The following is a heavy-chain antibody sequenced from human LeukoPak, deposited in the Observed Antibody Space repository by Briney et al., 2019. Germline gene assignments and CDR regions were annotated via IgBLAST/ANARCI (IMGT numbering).Heavy chain of an antibody. D-gene: IGHD6-19*01. CDR1: GYTFTSYG. J-gene: IGHJ5*02. CDR3: ATASEADGWSGP. CDR2: ISGHNGDT. Sequence: ASVKVSCKASGYTFTSYGISWVRQAPGQGLEWLGWISGHNGDTKYAQKFQGRVFVTADTSTSTAYLDLTSLTSDDTAVYYCATASEADGWSGPWGQGTLVIVS. V-gene: IGHV1-18*01.